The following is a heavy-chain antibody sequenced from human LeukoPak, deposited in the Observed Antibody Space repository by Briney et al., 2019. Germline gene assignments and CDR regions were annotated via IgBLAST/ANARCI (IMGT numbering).Heavy chain of an antibody. CDR2: IYYSGST. J-gene: IGHJ4*02. D-gene: IGHD2-8*01. V-gene: IGHV4-39*01. CDR3: ARHQDIVLMVYAIGEFDY. Sequence: PSETLSLTCTVSGGSISSSSYYWGWIRQPPGKGLEWIGSIYYSGSTYYNPSLKSRVTISVDTSKNQFSLKLSSVTAADTAVYYCARHQDIVLMVYAIGEFDYWGQGTLVTVSS. CDR1: GGSISSSSYY.